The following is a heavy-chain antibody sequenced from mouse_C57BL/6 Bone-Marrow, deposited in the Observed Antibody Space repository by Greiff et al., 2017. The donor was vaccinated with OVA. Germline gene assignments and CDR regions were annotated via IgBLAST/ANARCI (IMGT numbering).Heavy chain of an antibody. V-gene: IGHV1-15*01. D-gene: IGHD2-4*01. Sequence: VKLVESGAELVRPGASVTLSCKASGYTFTDYEMHWVKQTPVHGLEWIGAIDPETGGTAYNQKFKGKAILTADKSSSTAYMKLRSLTSEDSAVYYCTSYYDYDERNYWGQGTTLTVSS. CDR3: TSYYDYDERNY. CDR1: GYTFTDYE. J-gene: IGHJ2*01. CDR2: IDPETGGT.